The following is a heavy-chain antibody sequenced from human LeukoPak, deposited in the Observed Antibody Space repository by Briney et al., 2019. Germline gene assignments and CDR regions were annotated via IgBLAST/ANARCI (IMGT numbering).Heavy chain of an antibody. CDR2: ISGSGGST. D-gene: IGHD6-19*01. CDR3: AKDGQQWLVYNWFDP. V-gene: IGHV3-23*01. Sequence: PGGSLRLSCAASGFTFSSYAMSWVRQAPGKGLEWVSAISGSGGSTYYADSVKGRFTISRDNSKNTLYLQMNSLRAEDTAVYYCAKDGQQWLVYNWFDPWGQGTLVTVSS. CDR1: GFTFSSYA. J-gene: IGHJ5*02.